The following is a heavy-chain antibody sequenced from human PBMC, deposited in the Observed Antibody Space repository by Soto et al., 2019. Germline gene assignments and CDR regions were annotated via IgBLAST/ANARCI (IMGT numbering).Heavy chain of an antibody. CDR1: GGTFSSYA. V-gene: IGHV1-69*04. CDR2: IIPILGIA. CDR3: ASPARPEAFDYFDY. D-gene: IGHD3-3*01. Sequence: ASVKVPCKASGGTFSSYAISWVRQAPGQGLEWMGRIIPILGIANYAQKFQGRVTITADKSTSTAYMELSSLRSEDTAVYYCASPARPEAFDYFDYWGQGTLVTVSS. J-gene: IGHJ4*02.